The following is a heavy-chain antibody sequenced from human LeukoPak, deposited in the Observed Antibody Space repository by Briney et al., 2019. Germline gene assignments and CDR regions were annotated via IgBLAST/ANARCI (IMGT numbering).Heavy chain of an antibody. CDR1: GGSISSGDYY. V-gene: IGHV4-61*02. CDR3: ASMSGHTYGPY. CDR2: IYSSGTT. J-gene: IGHJ4*02. Sequence: PSETLSLTCTVSGGSISSGDYYWSWIRQPAGKGLEWIGRIYSSGTTYYNPSLKSRVTISVDTPKNQFSLKLSSVTAADTAVYYCASMSGHTYGPYWGQGTLVTVSS. D-gene: IGHD5-18*01.